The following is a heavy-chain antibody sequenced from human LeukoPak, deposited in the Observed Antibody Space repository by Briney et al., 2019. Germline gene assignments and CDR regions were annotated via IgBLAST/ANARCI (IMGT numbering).Heavy chain of an antibody. D-gene: IGHD3-22*01. V-gene: IGHV1-18*01. J-gene: IGHJ4*02. CDR3: AKSMYYYDSSGPSDY. CDR2: SAYNGNT. Sequence: SAYNGNTNYAQKLQGRVTMTTDTSTSTAYMELRSLRSDDTAVYYCAKSMYYYDSSGPSDYWGQGTLVTVSS.